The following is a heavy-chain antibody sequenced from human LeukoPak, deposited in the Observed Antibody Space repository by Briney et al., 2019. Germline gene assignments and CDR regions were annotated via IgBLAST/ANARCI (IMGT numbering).Heavy chain of an antibody. D-gene: IGHD1-26*01. Sequence: ASVKVSCKPSGYTFTSYYMHWVRQAPGQGLEWMGIIKPSGGSTSYAQKFQGRVTMTSDMSTSTVYMELSSLRSEDTAVYYCARSPSGDWFDPWGQGTLVTVSS. CDR3: ARSPSGDWFDP. V-gene: IGHV1-46*01. CDR2: IKPSGGST. CDR1: GYTFTSYY. J-gene: IGHJ5*02.